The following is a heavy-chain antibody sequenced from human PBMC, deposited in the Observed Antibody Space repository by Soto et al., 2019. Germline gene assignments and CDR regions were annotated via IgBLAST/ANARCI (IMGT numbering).Heavy chain of an antibody. D-gene: IGHD6-13*01. CDR3: ARDGSSWSYFDY. CDR2: IYYSGST. CDR1: GGSISSYY. Sequence: NPSETLSLTCTVSGGSISSYYWSWIRQPPGKGLEWIGYIYYSGSTNYNPSLKSRVTISVDTSKNQFSLKLSSVTAADTAVYYCARDGSSWSYFDYWGQGTLVTVSS. J-gene: IGHJ4*02. V-gene: IGHV4-59*01.